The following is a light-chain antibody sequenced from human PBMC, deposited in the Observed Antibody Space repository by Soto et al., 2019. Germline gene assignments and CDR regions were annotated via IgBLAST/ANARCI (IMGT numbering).Light chain of an antibody. V-gene: IGLV1-44*01. Sequence: QSVLTQPPSASGNPGRSVAISCSVSTDHIGSNTVTWYQQLPVTAPKLLIYSTSQRSSGVPGRFSGSKSGASASLSISGLQSEDEADYYCAAWDDSLDIYVFGTGTKVTGL. CDR2: STS. CDR3: AAWDDSLDIYV. J-gene: IGLJ1*01. CDR1: TDHIGSNT.